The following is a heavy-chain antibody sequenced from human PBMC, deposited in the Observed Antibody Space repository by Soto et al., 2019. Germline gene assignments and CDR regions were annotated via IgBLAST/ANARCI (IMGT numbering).Heavy chain of an antibody. CDR1: GYSFTSYW. CDR2: IYPGDSDT. CDR3: ARRNVVVPAARNYYYYYGMDV. J-gene: IGHJ6*02. V-gene: IGHV5-51*01. D-gene: IGHD2-2*01. Sequence: PGESLKISCKGSGYSFTSYWIGWVRQMPGKGLEWMGIIYPGDSDTRYSPSFQGQVTISADKSISTAYLQWSSLKASDTAMYYCARRNVVVPAARNYYYYYGMDVWGQGITVTVSS.